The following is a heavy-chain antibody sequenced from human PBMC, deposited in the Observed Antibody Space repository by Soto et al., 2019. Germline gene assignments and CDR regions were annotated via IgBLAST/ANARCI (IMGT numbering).Heavy chain of an antibody. Sequence: VASVKVSCKASGYSFSSFYMHWVRQAPGQGLEWMGVINPSGDTTTYAQKFRDRVTMTRDTSTSTLFMELSSLRSEDTAVYFCARDWEFGYWGQGTLVTSPQ. J-gene: IGHJ4*02. CDR3: ARDWEFGY. CDR2: INPSGDTT. D-gene: IGHD1-26*01. CDR1: GYSFSSFY. V-gene: IGHV1-46*01.